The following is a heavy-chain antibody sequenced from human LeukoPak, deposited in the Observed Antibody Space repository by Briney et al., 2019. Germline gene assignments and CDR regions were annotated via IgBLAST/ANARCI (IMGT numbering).Heavy chain of an antibody. Sequence: SETLSLTCTVSGGSISSYYWSWIRQRPGKGLEWIGYIYYSGSTNYNPSLKSRVTISVDTSKNHFSLKLSSVTAADTAVYYCARMYDSSGYYYPFDYWGQGTLVTVSS. V-gene: IGHV4-59*08. CDR1: GGSISSYY. CDR3: ARMYDSSGYYYPFDY. CDR2: IYYSGST. D-gene: IGHD3-22*01. J-gene: IGHJ4*02.